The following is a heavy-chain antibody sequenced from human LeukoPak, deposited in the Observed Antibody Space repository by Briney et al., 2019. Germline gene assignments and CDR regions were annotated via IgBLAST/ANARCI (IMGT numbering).Heavy chain of an antibody. J-gene: IGHJ4*02. CDR3: ARVVFSPYYDFWSGYFDY. CDR2: ISSNGGST. CDR1: GFTFSSYA. V-gene: IGHV3-64*01. D-gene: IGHD3-3*01. Sequence: PGGSLRLSCAASGFTFSSYAMHWVRQAPGKGLEYVSAISSNGGSTYYANSAKGRFTISRDNSKNTLYLQMGSLRAEDMAVYYCARVVFSPYYDFWSGYFDYWGQGTLVAVSS.